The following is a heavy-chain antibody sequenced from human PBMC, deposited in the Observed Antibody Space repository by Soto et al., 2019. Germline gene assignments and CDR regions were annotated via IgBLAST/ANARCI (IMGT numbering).Heavy chain of an antibody. Sequence: SETLSLTCTVSGGSSSSGDYYWSWIRQPPGKGLEWIGYIYYSGSTYYNPSLKSRVTISVDTSKNQFSLKLSSVTAADTAVYYCAIEYYGDSSFDYWGQGTLVTVSS. D-gene: IGHD4-17*01. CDR1: GGSSSSGDYY. CDR2: IYYSGST. V-gene: IGHV4-30-4*01. CDR3: AIEYYGDSSFDY. J-gene: IGHJ4*02.